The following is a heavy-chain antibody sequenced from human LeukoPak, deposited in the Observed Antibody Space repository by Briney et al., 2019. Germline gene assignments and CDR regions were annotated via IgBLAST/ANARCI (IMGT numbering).Heavy chain of an antibody. D-gene: IGHD4-17*01. CDR2: ISSSSTYT. CDR3: AIYRSYGDRDY. V-gene: IGHV3-11*06. Sequence: GGSLRLSCAASGFTVSSNYMSWVRQAPGKGLEWVSYISSSSTYTNYADSVKGRFTISRDNAKNSLYLQMNSLRAEDTAVYYCAIYRSYGDRDYWGQGTLVTVSS. J-gene: IGHJ4*02. CDR1: GFTVSSNY.